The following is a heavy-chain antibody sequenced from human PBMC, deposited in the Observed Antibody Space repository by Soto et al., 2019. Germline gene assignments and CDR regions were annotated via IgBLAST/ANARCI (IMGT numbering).Heavy chain of an antibody. D-gene: IGHD1-1*01. CDR1: GFTFSSYD. CDR2: IGAAGDI. J-gene: IGHJ6*02. CDR3: ARGDSGYYDYGMDV. V-gene: IGHV3-13*01. Sequence: PGGSLRLSCAASGFTFSSYDMHWVRQATGKGLEWVSTIGAAGDIYYSGSVKGRFTISRAKNSLFLQMNSLRAGDTAVYYCARGDSGYYDYGMDVWGQGTTVTVSS.